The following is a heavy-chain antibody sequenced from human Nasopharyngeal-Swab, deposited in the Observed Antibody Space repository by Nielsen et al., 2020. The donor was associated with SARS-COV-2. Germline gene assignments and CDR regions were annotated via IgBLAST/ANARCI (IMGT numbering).Heavy chain of an antibody. V-gene: IGHV3-74*01. J-gene: IGHJ4*02. CDR3: ARAYYFHS. CDR1: GVTFSSYW. Sequence: GGSLTLSCAASGVTFSSYWMHWVRQPPGKGLAWVARIKSDGSSTNYPASVKRRFTISRDNAKNTLYLQMNSLRAEDTAVYYCARAYYFHSWGQGTLVTVSS. CDR2: IKSDGSST.